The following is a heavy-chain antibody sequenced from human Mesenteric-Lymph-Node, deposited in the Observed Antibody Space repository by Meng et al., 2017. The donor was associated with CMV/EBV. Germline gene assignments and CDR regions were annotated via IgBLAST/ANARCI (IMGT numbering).Heavy chain of an antibody. CDR2: IYGATTT. CDR1: GFTVSNSF. CDR3: ARVLGVAAPSDY. Sequence: ETLSLTCAASGFTVSNSFMTWVRQPPGKGLEWVSFIYGATTTYYADSVKGRFTISKDNSKNTVYLQMNSLRAEDSALYYCARVLGVAAPSDYWGQGTLVTVSS. D-gene: IGHD6-19*01. V-gene: IGHV3-53*01. J-gene: IGHJ4*02.